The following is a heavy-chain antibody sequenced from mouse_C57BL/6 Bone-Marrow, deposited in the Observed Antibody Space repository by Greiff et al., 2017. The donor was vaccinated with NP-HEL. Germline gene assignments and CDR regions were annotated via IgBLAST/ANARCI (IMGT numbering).Heavy chain of an antibody. CDR3: ARGIYYGSSFDY. V-gene: IGHV1-69*01. J-gene: IGHJ2*01. CDR2: IDPSDSYT. CDR1: GYTFTSYW. D-gene: IGHD1-1*01. Sequence: VKVVESGAELVMPGASVKLSCKASGYTFTSYWMHWVKQRPGQGLEWIGEIDPSDSYTNYNQKFKGKSTLTVDKSSSTAYMQLSSLTSEDSAVYYCARGIYYGSSFDYWGQGTTLTVSS.